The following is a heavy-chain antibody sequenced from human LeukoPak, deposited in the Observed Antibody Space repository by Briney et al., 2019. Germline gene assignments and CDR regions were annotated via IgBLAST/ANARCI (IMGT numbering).Heavy chain of an antibody. J-gene: IGHJ4*02. CDR3: AIDSWELRGY. V-gene: IGHV3-7*01. CDR2: VKQDGSER. Sequence: GGSLRLSCAASGFSLSSYWMSWVRQAPGKGLEWVANVKQDGSERYYVDSVKGRFTISRDNAKNSQFLQMNSLRAGDTAVYYCAIDSWELRGYWGQGALVTVSS. D-gene: IGHD1-26*01. CDR1: GFSLSSYW.